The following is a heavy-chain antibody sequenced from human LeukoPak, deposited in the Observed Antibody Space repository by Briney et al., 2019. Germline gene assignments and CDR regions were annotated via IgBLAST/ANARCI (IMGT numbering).Heavy chain of an antibody. J-gene: IGHJ3*01. CDR2: MNSDGSST. V-gene: IGHV3-74*01. Sequence: GGSLRLSCAASGFTFSSYWMHWVRQAPGKGLVWVSRMNSDGSSTTYADSVEGRFTISRDNAKNTLYLQMNSLRAEDTAVYYCARGPQALTSLYAFDVWGQGTMVTVSS. CDR1: GFTFSSYW. CDR3: ARGPQALTSLYAFDV.